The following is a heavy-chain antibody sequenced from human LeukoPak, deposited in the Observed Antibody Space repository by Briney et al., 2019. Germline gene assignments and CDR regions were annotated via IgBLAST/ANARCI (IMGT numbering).Heavy chain of an antibody. D-gene: IGHD3-10*01. CDR1: GGSISSGGYY. V-gene: IGHV4-30-2*01. Sequence: SQTLSLTCTVSGGSISSGGYYWSWIRQPPGKGLEWIGYIYHSGSTYYNPSLKSRVTISVDRSKNQFSLKLSSVTAADTAVYYCARDRGSGTLGGIDYWGQGTLVTVSS. CDR2: IYHSGST. CDR3: ARDRGSGTLGGIDY. J-gene: IGHJ4*02.